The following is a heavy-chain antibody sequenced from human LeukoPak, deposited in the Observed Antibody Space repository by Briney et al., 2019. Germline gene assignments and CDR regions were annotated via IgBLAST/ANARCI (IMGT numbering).Heavy chain of an antibody. V-gene: IGHV3-11*03. J-gene: IGHJ4*02. CDR3: ARSRAVDYFDY. CDR2: ISSSSSNT. D-gene: IGHD3-10*01. CDR1: GFTFSDYY. Sequence: GGSLRLSCAASGFTFSDYYMSWIRQAPGKGLQWVSYISSSSSNTTYADSVKGRFTISRDNAKNSLYMQMNSLRAEDTAVYYCARSRAVDYFDYCGPGTLVTASS.